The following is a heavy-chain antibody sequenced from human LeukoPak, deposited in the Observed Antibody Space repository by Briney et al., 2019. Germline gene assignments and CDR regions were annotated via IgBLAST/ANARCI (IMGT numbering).Heavy chain of an antibody. CDR1: GGSIRSSYYY. V-gene: IGHV4-39*07. CDR3: ARGSWRFGED. D-gene: IGHD3-10*01. Sequence: SETLSLTCTVSGGSIRSSYYYWGWIRQPPGKGLEWIGSIYDSGSTYYNPSLKSRVTISVDKSKNQFSLKLSSVTAADTAVYYCARGSWRFGEDWGQGTLVTVSS. CDR2: IYDSGST. J-gene: IGHJ4*02.